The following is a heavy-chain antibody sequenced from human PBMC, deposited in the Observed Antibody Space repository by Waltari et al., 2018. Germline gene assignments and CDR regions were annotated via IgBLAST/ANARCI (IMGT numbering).Heavy chain of an antibody. CDR1: GFTFRSYA. V-gene: IGHV3-30*18. Sequence: QVQLVESGGGAVQPGRSLRLPCAATGFTFRSYAMHWVRPAPGKGLEGVAVISYNGNDKYYTDSVKGRFTISRDNSKNTLYLQMNSLRPEDTAVYYCAKVPGTSQLYYLDNWGQGTLVTVSS. CDR3: AKVPGTSQLYYLDN. J-gene: IGHJ4*02. D-gene: IGHD1-1*01. CDR2: ISYNGNDK.